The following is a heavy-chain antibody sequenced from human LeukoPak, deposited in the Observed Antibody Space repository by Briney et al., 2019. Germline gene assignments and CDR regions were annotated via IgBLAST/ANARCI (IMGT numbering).Heavy chain of an antibody. Sequence: SETLSLTCAVYGGSFSGYYWSWIRQPPGKGLEWIGEINHSGSTNYNPSLKSRVTISVVTSKNQFSLKLSSVTAADTAVYYCARVGLGYCSSTSCSPRLYYYYYGMDVWGQGTTVTVSS. J-gene: IGHJ6*02. V-gene: IGHV4-34*01. CDR3: ARVGLGYCSSTSCSPRLYYYYYGMDV. D-gene: IGHD2-2*01. CDR1: GGSFSGYY. CDR2: INHSGST.